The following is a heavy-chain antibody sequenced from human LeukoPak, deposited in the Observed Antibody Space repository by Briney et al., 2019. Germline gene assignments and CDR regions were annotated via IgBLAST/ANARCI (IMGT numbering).Heavy chain of an antibody. CDR3: ARDYYDSSGFGAFDI. J-gene: IGHJ3*02. CDR1: GFTVSSSY. V-gene: IGHV3-53*01. D-gene: IGHD3-22*01. CDR2: IYSGGSS. Sequence: PGGSLRLSCAVSGFTVSSSYMSWVRQAPGKGLEWVSVIYSGGSSYYADSVKGRFTISRDNSKNTLYLQMNSLRAEDTAVYYCARDYYDSSGFGAFDIWGQGTMVTVSS.